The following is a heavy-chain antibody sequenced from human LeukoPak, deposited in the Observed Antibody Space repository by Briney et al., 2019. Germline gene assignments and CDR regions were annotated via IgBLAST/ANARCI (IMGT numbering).Heavy chain of an antibody. D-gene: IGHD1-7*01. CDR1: GGFISSYY. Sequence: PSETLSLTCTVSGGFISSYYWSCIRQPPGKGLEWVGYIYYSGSTNYNPSLKSRVTISVDTSKNQFSLKLSSVTAADTAVYYCATSITGTTYAFDIWGQGTMVTVSS. CDR3: ATSITGTTYAFDI. CDR2: IYYSGST. J-gene: IGHJ3*02. V-gene: IGHV4-59*01.